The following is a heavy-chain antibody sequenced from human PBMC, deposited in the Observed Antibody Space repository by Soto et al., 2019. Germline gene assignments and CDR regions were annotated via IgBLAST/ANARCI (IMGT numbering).Heavy chain of an antibody. Sequence: SSETLSLTCAVYGGSFSGYYWSWIRQPPGKGLEWIGEINHSGSTNYNPSLKSRVTISVDTSKNQFSLKLSSVTAADTAVYYCASAVGYYYYGMDVWGQGTQVT. CDR2: INHSGST. CDR3: ASAVGYYYYGMDV. CDR1: GGSFSGYY. J-gene: IGHJ6*02. V-gene: IGHV4-34*01.